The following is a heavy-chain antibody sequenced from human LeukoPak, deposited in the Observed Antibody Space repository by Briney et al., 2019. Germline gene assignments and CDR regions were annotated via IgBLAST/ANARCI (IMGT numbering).Heavy chain of an antibody. CDR2: IYRGGST. Sequence: SETLSLTCTASDGSIISGASSWSWFRQPPGKGLEWIGYIYRGGSTLYSPSLKSRVTISVDTSKNQFSLKLSSVTAADTAVYYCARDDSSGPNWFDPWGQGTLVTVSS. CDR3: ARDDSSGPNWFDP. V-gene: IGHV4-30-2*01. CDR1: DGSIISGASS. J-gene: IGHJ5*02. D-gene: IGHD3-22*01.